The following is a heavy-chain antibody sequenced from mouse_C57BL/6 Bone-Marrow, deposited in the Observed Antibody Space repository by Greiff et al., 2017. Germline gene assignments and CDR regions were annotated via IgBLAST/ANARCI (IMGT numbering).Heavy chain of an antibody. CDR1: GYTFTDYY. CDR2: INPNNGGT. V-gene: IGHV1-26*01. D-gene: IGHD1-1*01. J-gene: IGHJ1*01. Sequence: EVQLQQSGPELVKPGASVKISCKASGYTFTDYYMNWVKQSHGKSLEWIGDINPNNGGTSYNQKFKGKATLTVDKSSSTAYMELRSLTSEDSAVYYCAPGITTVPLYWYFDVWGAETTGTVSS. CDR3: APGITTVPLYWYFDV.